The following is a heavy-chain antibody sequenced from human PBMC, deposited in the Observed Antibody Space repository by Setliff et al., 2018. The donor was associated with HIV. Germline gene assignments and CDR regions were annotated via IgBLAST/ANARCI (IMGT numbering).Heavy chain of an antibody. Sequence: SETLSLTCAVYGGSFNDYYWSWIRQPPGKGLEWIGEIIHSGSINYNPSLKSRVTISVDTYNNQFSLNMNSVNAADTAVYYCARGYAIGYDAYGYWGQGTLVTVSS. V-gene: IGHV4-34*01. CDR3: ARGYAIGYDAYGY. CDR1: GGSFNDYY. J-gene: IGHJ4*02. D-gene: IGHD5-12*01. CDR2: IIHSGSI.